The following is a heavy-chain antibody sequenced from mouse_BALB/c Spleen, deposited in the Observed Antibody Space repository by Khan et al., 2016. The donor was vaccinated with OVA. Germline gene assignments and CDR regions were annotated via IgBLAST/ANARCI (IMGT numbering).Heavy chain of an antibody. J-gene: IGHJ1*01. CDR3: VRNGGGGSYWYFDV. CDR1: GFPLSRYT. V-gene: IGHV2-6-4*01. Sequence: QVQLKESGPGLVAPSQSLSITCTVSGFPLSRYTIHWVRQPPGKGLEWLGMIWAGGSTDYNSALKSRLSINKDNSKSQVFLKMNSLQTDDAAIYSSVRNGGGGSYWYFDVWGAGTTVTVSS. CDR2: IWAGGST.